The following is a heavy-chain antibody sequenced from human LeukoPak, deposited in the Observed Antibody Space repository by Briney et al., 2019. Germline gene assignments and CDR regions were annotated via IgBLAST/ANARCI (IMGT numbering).Heavy chain of an antibody. CDR1: GFTFSSYA. J-gene: IGHJ4*02. CDR2: ISGSGGST. V-gene: IGHV3-23*01. CDR3: AKGTRIAVAFDY. Sequence: GGSLRLSCAASGFTFSSYAMSWVRQAPGKGLERVSAISGSGGSTYYADSVKGRFTISRDNSKNTLYLQMNSLRAEDTAVYYCAKGTRIAVAFDYWGQGTLVTVSS. D-gene: IGHD6-19*01.